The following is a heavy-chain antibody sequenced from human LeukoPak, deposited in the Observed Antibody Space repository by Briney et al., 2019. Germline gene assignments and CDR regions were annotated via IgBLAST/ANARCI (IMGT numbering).Heavy chain of an antibody. V-gene: IGHV4-59*01. CDR2: IYYSGST. J-gene: IGHJ4*02. CDR1: GGSISSYY. CDR3: ARGGRYYGSGNSTFDY. D-gene: IGHD3-10*01. Sequence: PSETLSLTCTVSGGSISSYYWSWIRQPPGKGLEWIGYIYYSGSTNYNPSLKSRFTISVDTSKNQFSLKLSSVTAADTAVYYCARGGRYYGSGNSTFDYWGQGTLVTVSS.